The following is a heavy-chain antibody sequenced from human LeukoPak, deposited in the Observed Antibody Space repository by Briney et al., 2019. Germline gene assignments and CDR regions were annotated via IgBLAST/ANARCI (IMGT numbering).Heavy chain of an antibody. V-gene: IGHV1-2*02. D-gene: IGHD3-22*01. J-gene: IGHJ4*02. Sequence: ASVKVSYEASGYTFTGYYMHWVRQAPGQGLEWMGWINPNSGGTNYAQKFQGRVTMTRDTSISTAYMELSRLRSDDTAVYYCASSANYYDSSGEIDYWGQGTLVTVSS. CDR2: INPNSGGT. CDR1: GYTFTGYY. CDR3: ASSANYYDSSGEIDY.